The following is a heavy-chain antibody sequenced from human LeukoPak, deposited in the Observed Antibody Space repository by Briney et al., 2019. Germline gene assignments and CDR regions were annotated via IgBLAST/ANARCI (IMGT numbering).Heavy chain of an antibody. CDR3: ASQSASAAEYFQH. J-gene: IGHJ1*01. D-gene: IGHD6-25*01. Sequence: ASVKVSSTAFGFTFTHFYMHWVRQAPGQGLEWMGIINPSSGSTSYAQKFQGRGTMTRATSTSTVYMDVSSLRSHESAADYSASQSASAAEYFQHCGQGTLVTVSS. V-gene: IGHV1-46*01. CDR2: INPSSGST. CDR1: GFTFTHFY.